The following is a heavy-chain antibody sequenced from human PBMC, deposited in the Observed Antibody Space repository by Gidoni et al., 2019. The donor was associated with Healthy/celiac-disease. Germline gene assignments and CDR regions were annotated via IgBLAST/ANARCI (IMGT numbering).Heavy chain of an antibody. J-gene: IGHJ6*02. CDR2: FDPEDGET. CDR1: GYTLTELS. CDR3: ATVSLTIGDRPYYYYGMDV. Sequence: QVQLVQSGAEVKKPGASVKVSCKVSGYTLTELSMHWVRQAPGKGLEWMGGFDPEDGETIYAQKFQGRVTMTEDTSTDTAYMELSSLRSEDTAVYYCATVSLTIGDRPYYYYGMDVWGQGTTVTVSS. D-gene: IGHD3-10*01. V-gene: IGHV1-24*01.